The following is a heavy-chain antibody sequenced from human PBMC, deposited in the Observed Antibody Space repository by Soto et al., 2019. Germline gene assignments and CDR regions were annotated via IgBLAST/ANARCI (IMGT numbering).Heavy chain of an antibody. D-gene: IGHD1-26*01. CDR1: GFTFSSYA. V-gene: IGHV3-23*01. J-gene: IGHJ4*02. CDR2: ISGSGGST. Sequence: EVQLLESGGGLVQPGGSLRLSCAASGFTFSSYAMSWVRQAPGKGLEWVSAISGSGGSTYYADSVKGRFTISRDNSKNTLYLQMNSLRAEDTAVYYCAKDLPRGWELISVRDYWGQGTLVTVSS. CDR3: AKDLPRGWELISVRDY.